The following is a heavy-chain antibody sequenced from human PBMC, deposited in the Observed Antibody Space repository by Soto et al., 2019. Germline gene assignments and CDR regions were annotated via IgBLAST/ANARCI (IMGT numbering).Heavy chain of an antibody. CDR1: GYSFTGYY. CDR3: VREGGTLGHSLGELFPTQNYHYYGMDV. J-gene: IGHJ6*02. CDR2: INPNTGDA. Sequence: ATVKVSCKASGYSFTGYYIHWLRQAPGQGPEWMGWINPNTGDAKYAQKFQGWVTLTRDTSTSTAYMEMKRLKSDDTAVFYCVREGGTLGHSLGELFPTQNYHYYGMDVWGQGTTVTV. D-gene: IGHD3-10*01. V-gene: IGHV1-2*04.